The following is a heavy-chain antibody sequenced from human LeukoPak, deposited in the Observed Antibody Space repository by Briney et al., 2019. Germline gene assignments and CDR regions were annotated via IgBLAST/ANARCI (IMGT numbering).Heavy chain of an antibody. D-gene: IGHD3-9*01. CDR3: ARDRSPYDILTGMYNWFDP. V-gene: IGHV1-3*01. CDR1: GYTFTSYA. J-gene: IGHJ5*02. CDR2: INAGNGNT. Sequence: ASVKVSCKASGYTFTSYAMHWVRQAPGQRLEWMGWINAGNGNTKYSQKFQGRVTITRDTSASTAYMELSSLRSEDTAVYYCARDRSPYDILTGMYNWFDPWGQGTLVTVSS.